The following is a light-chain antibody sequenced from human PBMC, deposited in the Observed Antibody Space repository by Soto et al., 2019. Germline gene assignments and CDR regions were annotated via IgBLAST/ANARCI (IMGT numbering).Light chain of an antibody. Sequence: IVLTQSPGTLSLSPGERATLSCRASQSVSSSDLAWYQQKPGQAPGLLIYGASSRATGIPDRFSGSGSGTDFTLTISGLEREDSAAYYCQRHGATFGQGTKVEIK. J-gene: IGKJ1*01. CDR3: QRHGAT. CDR2: GAS. CDR1: QSVSSSD. V-gene: IGKV3-20*01.